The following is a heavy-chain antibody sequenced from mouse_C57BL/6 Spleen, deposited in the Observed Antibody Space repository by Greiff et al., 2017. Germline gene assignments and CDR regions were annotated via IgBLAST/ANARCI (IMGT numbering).Heavy chain of an antibody. Sequence: DVKLVESGGGLVKPGGSLKLSCAASGFTFSDYGMHWVRQAPEKGLEWVAYISSGSSTIYYADTVKGRFTISRDNAKNTLFLHMTSLRSEDTAMYYCARNYAFAYWGQGTLVTVSA. J-gene: IGHJ3*01. V-gene: IGHV5-17*01. CDR3: ARNYAFAY. CDR2: ISSGSSTI. CDR1: GFTFSDYG. D-gene: IGHD2-4*01.